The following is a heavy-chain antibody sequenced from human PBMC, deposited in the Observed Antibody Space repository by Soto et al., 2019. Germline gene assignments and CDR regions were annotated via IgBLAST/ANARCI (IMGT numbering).Heavy chain of an antibody. V-gene: IGHV5-51*01. Sequence: PGESLKISCKGSGYSFTSYWIGWVRQMPGKGLEWMGIIYPGDSDTRYSPSFQGQVTISADKSISTAYLQWSSLKASDTAMYYCARQKGSSWYLDAFDIWGQGTMVTVSS. CDR1: GYSFTSYW. J-gene: IGHJ3*02. CDR2: IYPGDSDT. CDR3: ARQKGSSWYLDAFDI. D-gene: IGHD6-13*01.